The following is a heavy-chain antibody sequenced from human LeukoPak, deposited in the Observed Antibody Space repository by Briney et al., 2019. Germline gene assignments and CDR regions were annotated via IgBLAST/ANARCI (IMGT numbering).Heavy chain of an antibody. D-gene: IGHD2-8*01. V-gene: IGHV4-4*09. Sequence: ASETLSLTCTVSGGSISSYYWSWIRQPPGKGLEWIGYIYTSGSTNYNPSLKSRVTISVDTSKNQFSLKLSSVTAADTAVYYCARHTTPMVYAIWSGDNWFDPWGQGTLVTVSS. J-gene: IGHJ5*02. CDR2: IYTSGST. CDR1: GGSISSYY. CDR3: ARHTTPMVYAIWSGDNWFDP.